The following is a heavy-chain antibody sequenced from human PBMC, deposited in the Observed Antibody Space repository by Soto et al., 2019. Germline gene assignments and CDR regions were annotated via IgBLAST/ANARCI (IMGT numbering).Heavy chain of an antibody. CDR3: ARSRGPEIRSFDP. CDR2: IYYSGST. CDR1: GGSISSSSYY. D-gene: IGHD3-10*01. V-gene: IGHV4-39*01. Sequence: SETLSLTCTVSGGSISSSSYYWGWIRQPPGKGLEWIGSIYYSGSTYYNPSLKSRVTISVDTSKNQFSLKLSSVTAADTAVYYCARSRGPEIRSFDPWGQGTRVTVSS. J-gene: IGHJ5*02.